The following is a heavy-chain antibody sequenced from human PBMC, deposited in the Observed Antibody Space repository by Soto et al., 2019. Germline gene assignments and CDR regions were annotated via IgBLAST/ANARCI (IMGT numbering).Heavy chain of an antibody. CDR1: GLTFSNYA. CDR3: APTPDRELPTVIDF. V-gene: IGHV3-23*01. Sequence: HPGGSLRLSCATSGLTFSNYAMSWVRQAPGGGLEWVSSMSGSSSTTYYADSVRGRFTISRDRSKNTLYLQMSTLRDEDSATYYCAPTPDRELPTVIDFWGPGTLLTLSS. J-gene: IGHJ4*02. D-gene: IGHD1-7*01. CDR2: MSGSSSTT.